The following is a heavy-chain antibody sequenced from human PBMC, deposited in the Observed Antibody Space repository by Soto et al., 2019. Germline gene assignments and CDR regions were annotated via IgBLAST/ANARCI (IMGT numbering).Heavy chain of an antibody. CDR1: GYTFTSYY. V-gene: IGHV1-46*01. Sequence: GASVKVSCKASGYTFTSYYMHWVRQAPGQGLEWMGIINPSGGSTSYAQKFQGRVTMTRDTSTSTVYMELSSLRSEDTAVYYCAREVGYYGSGSYPYYYGMDVWGQGTTVTVSS. CDR2: INPSGGST. J-gene: IGHJ6*02. D-gene: IGHD3-10*01. CDR3: AREVGYYGSGSYPYYYGMDV.